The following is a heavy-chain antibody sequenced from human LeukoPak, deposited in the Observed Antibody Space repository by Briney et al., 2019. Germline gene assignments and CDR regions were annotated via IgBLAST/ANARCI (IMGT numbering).Heavy chain of an antibody. V-gene: IGHV3-30*04. CDR2: LSHDGTTA. Sequence: GGSLRLSCAASGYIFSDHAMHWVRQAPGKGLEWLAYLSHDGTTAYYANSVKGRFTISRDNSKSTLYLQMNSLRAEDTAVYYCTKINAYHYDSSGYYFDYWGQGTLVTVSS. CDR1: GYIFSDHA. J-gene: IGHJ4*02. CDR3: TKINAYHYDSSGYYFDY. D-gene: IGHD3-22*01.